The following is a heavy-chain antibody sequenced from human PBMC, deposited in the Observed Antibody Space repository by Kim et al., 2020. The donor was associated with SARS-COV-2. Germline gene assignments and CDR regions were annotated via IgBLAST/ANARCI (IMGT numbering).Heavy chain of an antibody. CDR1: GFTFSSYA. CDR3: ARWGNHPRDFWSGYYSYYYGMDV. CDR2: ISYDGSNK. Sequence: GGSLRLSCAASGFTFSSYAMHWVRQAPGKGLEWVAVISYDGSNKYYADSVKGRFTISRDNSKNTLYLQMNSLRAEDTAVYYCARWGNHPRDFWSGYYSYYYGMDVWGQGTTVTVSS. V-gene: IGHV3-30-3*01. D-gene: IGHD3-3*01. J-gene: IGHJ6*02.